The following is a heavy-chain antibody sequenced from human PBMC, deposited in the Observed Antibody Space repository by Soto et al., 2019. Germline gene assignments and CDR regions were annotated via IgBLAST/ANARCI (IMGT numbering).Heavy chain of an antibody. V-gene: IGHV3-9*01. CDR1: GFTFDDYA. CDR2: ISWNSGSI. CDR3: AKDKRAAIHRSIFDY. J-gene: IGHJ4*02. Sequence: EVQLVESGGGLVQPGRSLRLSCAASGFTFDDYAMHWVRQAPGKGLEWVSGISWNSGSIGYADSVKGRFTISRDNAKNSLYLQMNSLRAEDTALYYCAKDKRAAIHRSIFDYWGQGTLVNVSS. D-gene: IGHD2-2*02.